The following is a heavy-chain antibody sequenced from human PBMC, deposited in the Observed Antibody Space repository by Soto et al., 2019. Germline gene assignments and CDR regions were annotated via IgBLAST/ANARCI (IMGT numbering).Heavy chain of an antibody. J-gene: IGHJ3*02. CDR1: GFSLSTSGVG. Sequence: SGPTLVNPTQTLTLTCTFSGFSLSTSGVGVGWIRQPPGKALEWLALIYWNDDKRYSPSLKSRLTITQDTSKNQVVLTMTNMDPVDTATYYCARGYSSRWYALDAFDIWGQGTMVTVSS. V-gene: IGHV2-5*01. D-gene: IGHD6-13*01. CDR3: ARGYSSRWYALDAFDI. CDR2: IYWNDDK.